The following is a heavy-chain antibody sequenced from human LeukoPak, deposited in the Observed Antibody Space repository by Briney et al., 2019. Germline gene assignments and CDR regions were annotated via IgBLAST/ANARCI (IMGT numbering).Heavy chain of an antibody. J-gene: IGHJ6*02. D-gene: IGHD3-9*01. Sequence: SETLSLTCTVSSGSISGYYWSWIRQPPGKGLEWVGYISYSGSTNYNPSLKSRVTISVDTSKNQFSLKLSSVTAADTAVYYCARNPSYDILTGYSDYYGMDVWGQGTTVTVSS. CDR1: SGSISGYY. CDR2: ISYSGST. CDR3: ARNPSYDILTGYSDYYGMDV. V-gene: IGHV4-59*01.